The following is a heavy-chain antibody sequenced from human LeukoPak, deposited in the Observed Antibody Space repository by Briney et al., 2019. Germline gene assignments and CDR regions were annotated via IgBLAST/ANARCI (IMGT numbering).Heavy chain of an antibody. CDR1: GFTFTTYW. CDR3: GRAMDV. V-gene: IGHV3-7*03. Sequence: GGSLRLSCAASGFTFTTYWMSWVRQAPGQGLEWVANIRQDGIEKHYVDSVKGRFTISRDNAKNSVYLQMNSLKAEDAAVYYCGRAMDVWAKGLRSPSP. J-gene: IGHJ6*02. CDR2: IRQDGIEK.